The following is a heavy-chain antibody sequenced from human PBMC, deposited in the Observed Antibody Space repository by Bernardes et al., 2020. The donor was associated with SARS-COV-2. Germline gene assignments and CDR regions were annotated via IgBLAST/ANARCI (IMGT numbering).Heavy chain of an antibody. CDR2: ISGSGGST. CDR1: GFTFSSYA. V-gene: IGHV3-23*01. Sequence: GSLRLSCAASGFTFSSYAMSWVRQAPGKGLEWVSAISGSGGSTYYADSVKGRFTISRDNSKNTLYLQMNSLRAEDTAVYYCAKDSPITIFGVVIIGGMDVWGQGTTVTVSS. D-gene: IGHD3-3*01. J-gene: IGHJ6*02. CDR3: AKDSPITIFGVVIIGGMDV.